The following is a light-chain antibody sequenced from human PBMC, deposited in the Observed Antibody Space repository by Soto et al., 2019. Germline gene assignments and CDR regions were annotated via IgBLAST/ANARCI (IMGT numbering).Light chain of an antibody. CDR2: EVT. J-gene: IGLJ3*02. CDR3: GSHAGNSNLM. CDR1: STDVGAYNY. Sequence: QSVLTQPPSASGSPGQSVTVSCTGTSTDVGAYNYVSWYQQHPGKAPKLVIYEVTKRPSGVPDRFSGSKSGNMASLTVSGLQAEDEADYYCGSHAGNSNLMFGGGTKLTVL. V-gene: IGLV2-8*01.